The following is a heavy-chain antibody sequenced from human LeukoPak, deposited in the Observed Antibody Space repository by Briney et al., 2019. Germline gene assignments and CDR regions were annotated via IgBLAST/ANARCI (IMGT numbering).Heavy chain of an antibody. CDR2: ISSSSSYI. D-gene: IGHD3-10*01. J-gene: IGHJ6*02. Sequence: GGSLRLSCAASGFTFSSYSMNWVRQAPGKGLEWLSSISSSSSYIYYADSVKGRVTISRDNAKNSLYLQMNSLRAEDTAVYYCARWFGEPSGYYYYGMDVWGQGTTVTVSS. V-gene: IGHV3-21*01. CDR3: ARWFGEPSGYYYYGMDV. CDR1: GFTFSSYS.